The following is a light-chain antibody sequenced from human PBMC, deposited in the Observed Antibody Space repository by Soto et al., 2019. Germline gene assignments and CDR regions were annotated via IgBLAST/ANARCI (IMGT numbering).Light chain of an antibody. J-gene: IGLJ2*01. Sequence: QSALTQPRSVSGSPGQSVTISCTATGSDVGDSSHVSWYQLHPGKAPKLILFEAINRPSGISNRFSGSKSGTTASLTISGLQTDDEADYYCASYTGRNAWLFGGGTKLTVL. V-gene: IGLV2-11*01. CDR2: EAI. CDR3: ASYTGRNAWL. CDR1: GSDVGDSSH.